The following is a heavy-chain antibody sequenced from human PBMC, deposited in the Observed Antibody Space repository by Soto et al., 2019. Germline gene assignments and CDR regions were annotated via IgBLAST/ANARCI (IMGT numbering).Heavy chain of an antibody. V-gene: IGHV1-69*02. D-gene: IGHD2-15*01. CDR3: ASGWWKSIPIDI. CDR2: IIPILGIA. Sequence: QVQLVQSGAEVKKPGSSVKVSCKASGGTFSSYTISWVRQAPGQGLEWMGRIIPILGIANYAQKFQGRVTITADKSTSTAYMELSSLRSEDTAVYYCASGWWKSIPIDIWGQGTMVTVSS. J-gene: IGHJ3*02. CDR1: GGTFSSYT.